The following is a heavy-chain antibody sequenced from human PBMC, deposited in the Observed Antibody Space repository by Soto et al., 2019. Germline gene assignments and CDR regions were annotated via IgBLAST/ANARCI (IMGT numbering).Heavy chain of an antibody. J-gene: IGHJ4*02. CDR2: INAGNGNT. Sequence: GASVKVSCKASGYTFTSYAMHWVRQAPGQRLEWMGWINAGNGNTKYSQKFQSRVTITRDTSASTAYMELSSLRSEDTAVYYCAVVAAIHYFDYWGQGTLVTVSS. D-gene: IGHD2-15*01. V-gene: IGHV1-3*01. CDR1: GYTFTSYA. CDR3: AVVAAIHYFDY.